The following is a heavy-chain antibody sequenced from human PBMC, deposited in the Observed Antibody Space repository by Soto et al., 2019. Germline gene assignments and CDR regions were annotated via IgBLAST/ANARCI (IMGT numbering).Heavy chain of an antibody. Sequence: QVQLVESGGGVVQPGRSLRLSCAASGFTFSSYGMHWVRQAPGKGLEWVAVISYEGSNKYYADSVKGRFTISRDNSKNTLYLQMNSLRAEDTAVYYCAKESVVNEYFDYWGQGTLVTVSS. J-gene: IGHJ4*02. CDR3: AKESVVNEYFDY. CDR1: GFTFSSYG. CDR2: ISYEGSNK. V-gene: IGHV3-30*18. D-gene: IGHD2-15*01.